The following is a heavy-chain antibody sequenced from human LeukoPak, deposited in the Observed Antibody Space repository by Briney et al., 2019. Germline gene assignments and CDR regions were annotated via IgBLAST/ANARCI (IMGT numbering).Heavy chain of an antibody. CDR3: AREGSFGYCSGGSCYRQFDY. V-gene: IGHV4-4*08. CDR1: GGSISSYY. D-gene: IGHD2-15*01. J-gene: IGHJ4*02. CDR2: IYTSGST. Sequence: SETLSLTCTVSGGSISSYYWSWIRQSPGEGLEWIGRIYTSGSTNYNPSLKSRVTISVDTSKNQFSLKLSSVTAADTAVYYCAREGSFGYCSGGSCYRQFDYWGRGTLVTVSS.